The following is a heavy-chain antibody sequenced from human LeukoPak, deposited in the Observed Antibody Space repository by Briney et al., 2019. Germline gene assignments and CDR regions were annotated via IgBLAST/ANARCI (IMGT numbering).Heavy chain of an antibody. J-gene: IGHJ2*01. CDR1: GGSISSYY. CDR2: IYTSGST. D-gene: IGHD3-22*01. CDR3: ARQLAYYYDSSGQAENWYFDL. Sequence: SETLSLTCTVSGGSISSYYWSWIRQPAGKGLEWIGRIYTSGSTNYNPSLKSRVTMSVDTSKNQFSLKLSSVTAADTAVYYCARQLAYYYDSSGQAENWYFDLWGRGTLVTVSS. V-gene: IGHV4-4*07.